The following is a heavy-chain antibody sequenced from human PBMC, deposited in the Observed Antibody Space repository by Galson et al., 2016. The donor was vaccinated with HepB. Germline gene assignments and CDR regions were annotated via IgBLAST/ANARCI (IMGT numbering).Heavy chain of an antibody. CDR1: GGTFSYYA. Sequence: SVKVSCKASGGTFSYYAFTWVRQAPGQGLEWMGGIMPMSGTTNYAQKFRGRVTITAGKSTTTAYMELSGLRSEDTAIYYCAIINGSGTTTSGMDVWGQGTTVIVSS. J-gene: IGHJ6*02. D-gene: IGHD3-10*01. V-gene: IGHV1-69*06. CDR2: IMPMSGTT. CDR3: AIINGSGTTTSGMDV.